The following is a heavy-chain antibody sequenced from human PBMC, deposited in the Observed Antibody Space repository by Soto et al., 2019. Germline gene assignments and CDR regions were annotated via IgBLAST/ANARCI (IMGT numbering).Heavy chain of an antibody. V-gene: IGHV4-30-4*02. CDR2: IYYSGST. CDR1: GGSISSGDYY. CDR3: ARDHPHSYGIYYFDY. D-gene: IGHD5-18*01. J-gene: IGHJ4*02. Sequence: SETLSLTCSVSGGSISSGDYYWSWIRQPPGKGLEWIGYIYYSGSTYYNPSLKSRVTISADTSKNQVSLKLTSVTAADTAVYYCARDHPHSYGIYYFDYWGQGTLVTVSS.